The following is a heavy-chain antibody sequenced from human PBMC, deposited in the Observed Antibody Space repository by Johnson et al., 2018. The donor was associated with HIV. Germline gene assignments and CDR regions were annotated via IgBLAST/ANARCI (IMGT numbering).Heavy chain of an antibody. CDR3: ARAVYSSTSSCAFHI. CDR1: RFTFSSYW. V-gene: IGHV3-74*02. CDR2: INSDGSST. D-gene: IGHD6-6*01. J-gene: IGHJ3*02. Sequence: EVQLVESGGGLVQPGGSLRLSCAASRFTFSSYWMHWVRQAPGKGLVWVSRINSDGSSTTYADSVKGRFTISRDNAKNTLYLQMNSLRAEDTAVYYCARAVYSSTSSCAFHIWGQGTMVTVSS.